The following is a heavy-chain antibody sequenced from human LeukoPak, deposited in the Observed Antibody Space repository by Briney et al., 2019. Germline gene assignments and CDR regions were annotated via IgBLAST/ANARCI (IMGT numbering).Heavy chain of an antibody. CDR3: ARTYYYDSSGYSGYWFDP. V-gene: IGHV4-31*03. CDR2: IYYSGST. Sequence: SETLSLTCTVSGGSISSGGCYWSWIRQHPGKGLEWIGYIYYSGSTYYNPSLKSRVTISVDTSKNQFSLKLSPVTAADTAVYYCARTYYYDSSGYSGYWFDPWGQGTLVTVST. D-gene: IGHD3-22*01. J-gene: IGHJ5*02. CDR1: GGSISSGGCY.